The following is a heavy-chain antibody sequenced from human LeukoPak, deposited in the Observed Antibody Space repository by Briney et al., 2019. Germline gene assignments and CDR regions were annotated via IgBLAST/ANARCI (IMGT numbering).Heavy chain of an antibody. CDR2: INWSGGST. CDR3: ARDPIVGATDPHYYFDY. J-gene: IGHJ4*02. CDR1: GFTFDDYG. Sequence: GGSLRLSCAASGFTFDDYGMSWVRQAPGKGLEWVSGINWSGGSTGYADSVKGRFTISRDNAKNSLYLQMNSLRAEDTALYYCARDPIVGATDPHYYFDYWGQGTLVTVSS. V-gene: IGHV3-20*04. D-gene: IGHD1-26*01.